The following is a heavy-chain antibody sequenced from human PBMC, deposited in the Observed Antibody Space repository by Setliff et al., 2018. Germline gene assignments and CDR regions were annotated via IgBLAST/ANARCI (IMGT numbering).Heavy chain of an antibody. Sequence: PSETLSLTCTVSNGSVSTTSHYWSWIRQPAGKGLEWIGLIQSTGNTNYNPSLQSRVTISIDTSKNQFSLKMTSVTATDTAMYYCAGTPARGTTWLSPFDYWGQGTLVTVSS. CDR3: AGTPARGTTWLSPFDY. CDR1: NGSVSTTSHY. CDR2: IQSTGNT. J-gene: IGHJ4*02. V-gene: IGHV4-61*02. D-gene: IGHD6-19*01.